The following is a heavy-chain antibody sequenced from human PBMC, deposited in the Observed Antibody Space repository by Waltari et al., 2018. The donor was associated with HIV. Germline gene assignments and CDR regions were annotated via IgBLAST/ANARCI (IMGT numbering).Heavy chain of an antibody. CDR2: IYYSGST. Sequence: QVQMQGSGPGLVKPSETLSLTCTVSGGSVSSGSSYWRWIRQPPGKGLEWIGYIYYSGSTNYNPSLKSRVTISVDTSKNQFSLKVNSVTAADTAVYYCARDCGGDCSRAFDYWGQGTLVTVSS. J-gene: IGHJ4*02. D-gene: IGHD2-21*02. CDR3: ARDCGGDCSRAFDY. V-gene: IGHV4-61*01. CDR1: GGSVSSGSSY.